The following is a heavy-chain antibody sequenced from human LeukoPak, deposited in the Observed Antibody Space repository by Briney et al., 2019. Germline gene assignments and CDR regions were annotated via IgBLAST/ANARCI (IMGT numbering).Heavy chain of an antibody. CDR1: GGSFSGYY. Sequence: SSEALALTCAVYGGSFSGYYWSWIRQPPGKGQEWIWENNHSGSTNYNPSLKSRVTISVDTSKNQFSLKLSSVTAADTAVYYCARGRITMVRGDFRGPFDYWGQGTLVTVSS. D-gene: IGHD3-10*01. J-gene: IGHJ4*02. CDR3: ARGRITMVRGDFRGPFDY. CDR2: NNHSGST. V-gene: IGHV4-34*01.